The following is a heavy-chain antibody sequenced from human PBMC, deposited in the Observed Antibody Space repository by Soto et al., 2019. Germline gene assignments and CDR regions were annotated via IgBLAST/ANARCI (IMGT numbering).Heavy chain of an antibody. V-gene: IGHV3-48*02. Sequence: EVQLVESGGGLVQPGGSLRLSCAASGFTFSSYSMNWVRQAPGKGLEWVSFISTSSKTIYYTDSVKGRFTISRDNAENSLYVQMNSLRDEDTALYYCARDRGVVRYGLDVWGQGTTVTVSS. CDR1: GFTFSSYS. D-gene: IGHD3-3*01. J-gene: IGHJ6*02. CDR2: ISTSSKTI. CDR3: ARDRGVVRYGLDV.